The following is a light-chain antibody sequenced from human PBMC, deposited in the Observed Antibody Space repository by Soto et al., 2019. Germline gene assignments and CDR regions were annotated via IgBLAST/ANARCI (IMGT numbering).Light chain of an antibody. CDR1: QSVSSN. CDR2: DAS. V-gene: IGKV3-11*01. CDR3: QQRSNWPPIT. J-gene: IGKJ5*01. Sequence: EIVMTQSPSTLSVSPGGRATFSCRDSQSVSSNLAWYQQKPGQAPRLLIYDASNRATGIPARFSGSGSGTDFTLTISSLEPEDFAVYYCQQRSNWPPITFGQGTRLEIK.